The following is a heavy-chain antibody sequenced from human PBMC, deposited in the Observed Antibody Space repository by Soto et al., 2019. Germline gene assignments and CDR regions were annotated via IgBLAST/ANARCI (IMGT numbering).Heavy chain of an antibody. CDR1: GGSISSSNW. V-gene: IGHV4-4*02. CDR3: ASTTVRDYYYYYGLDV. J-gene: IGHJ6*02. D-gene: IGHD3-10*01. CDR2: IYHSGST. Sequence: QVQLQESGPGLVKPSGTLSLTCAVSGGSISSSNWWSWVRQPPGKGLEWIGEIYHSGSTNYNPSLKSRLTISVDKSKNQFFLKLSSVTAADTAVYYRASTTVRDYYYYYGLDVWGQGTTVTVSS.